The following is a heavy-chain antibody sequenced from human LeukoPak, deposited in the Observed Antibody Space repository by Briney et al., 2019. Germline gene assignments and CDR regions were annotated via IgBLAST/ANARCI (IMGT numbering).Heavy chain of an antibody. D-gene: IGHD4-17*01. CDR3: ARDPRMTTVTPDAFDI. V-gene: IGHV3-66*01. CDR1: GFTVSSNY. J-gene: IGHJ3*02. Sequence: PGGSLRLSCAASGFTVSSNYMSWVRQAPGKGLEWVSVIYSGGSTYYADSVKGRFTISRDNSKNTLYLQMNSLRAEDTAVYYCARDPRMTTVTPDAFDIWGQGTMVIVSS. CDR2: IYSGGST.